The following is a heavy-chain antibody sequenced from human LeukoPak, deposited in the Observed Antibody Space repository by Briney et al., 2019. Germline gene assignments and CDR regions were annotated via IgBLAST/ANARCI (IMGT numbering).Heavy chain of an antibody. J-gene: IGHJ4*02. CDR1: GFTVSSNY. D-gene: IGHD3-10*01. CDR3: ARVAYGSGSYFFDY. V-gene: IGHV3-66*01. CDR2: IYSGGST. Sequence: GGSLRLSCAASGFTVSSNYMSWVHQAPGKGLEWVSVIYSGGSTYYADSVKGRFTISRDNSKNTLYLQMNSLRAEDTAVYYCARVAYGSGSYFFDYWGQGTLVTVSS.